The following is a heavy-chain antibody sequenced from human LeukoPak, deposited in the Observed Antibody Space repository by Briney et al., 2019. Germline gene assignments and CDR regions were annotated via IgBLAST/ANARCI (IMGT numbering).Heavy chain of an antibody. CDR1: GYTFTNYY. V-gene: IGHV1-46*01. J-gene: IGHJ5*02. Sequence: ASVKVSCKASGYTFTNYYMHWVRQAPGQGLEWMGMISPSGASTSYAQKFQGRVTMTRDVSTSTVYMELSSLRSEDTAVYYCARESWDSSSTVWFDPWGQGTLVTVSS. CDR3: ARESWDSSSTVWFDP. CDR2: ISPSGAST. D-gene: IGHD6-6*01.